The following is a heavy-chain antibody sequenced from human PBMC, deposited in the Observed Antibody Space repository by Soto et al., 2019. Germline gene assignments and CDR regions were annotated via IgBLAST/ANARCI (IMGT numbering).Heavy chain of an antibody. V-gene: IGHV3-21*01. Sequence: LRLSCAASGFTFSSYSMNWVRQAPGKGLEWVSSISSSSSYIYYADSVKGRFTISRDNAKNSLYLQMNSLGAEDTAVYYYTMPPGIAAALPLDPWGQGTLVTVSS. D-gene: IGHD6-13*01. CDR2: ISSSSSYI. CDR1: GFTFSSYS. CDR3: TMPPGIAAALPLDP. J-gene: IGHJ5*02.